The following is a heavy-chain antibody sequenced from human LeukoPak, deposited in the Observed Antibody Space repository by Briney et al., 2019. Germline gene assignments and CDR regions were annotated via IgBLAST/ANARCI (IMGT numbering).Heavy chain of an antibody. J-gene: IGHJ4*02. CDR1: GFTFSTYV. D-gene: IGHD3-22*01. Sequence: PGGSLRLSCAASGFTFSTYVMHWVRQAPGRGLQWVAVILYDGSNKYFADSVKGRFIISRDNSKNTLYLQMNSLTVEDTAVYYCAKVMIAFNAFDYWGQGTLVTVSS. V-gene: IGHV3-30*07. CDR3: AKVMIAFNAFDY. CDR2: ILYDGSNK.